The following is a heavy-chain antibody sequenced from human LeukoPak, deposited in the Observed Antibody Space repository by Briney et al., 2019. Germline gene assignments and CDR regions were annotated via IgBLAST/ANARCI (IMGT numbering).Heavy chain of an antibody. D-gene: IGHD3-9*01. CDR1: GYTFTSYD. Sequence: ASVKVSCKASGYTFTSYDINWVRQAPGQGLEWMGWMNPNSGNTGYAQKFQGRVTMTRNTSISTAYMELSSLRSEDTAVYYCARGALVIYYYYYMDVWGKGTTVTVSS. V-gene: IGHV1-8*01. CDR3: ARGALVIYYYYYMDV. J-gene: IGHJ6*03. CDR2: MNPNSGNT.